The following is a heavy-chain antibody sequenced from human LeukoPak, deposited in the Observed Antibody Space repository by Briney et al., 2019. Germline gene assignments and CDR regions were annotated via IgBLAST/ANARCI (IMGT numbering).Heavy chain of an antibody. J-gene: IGHJ4*02. CDR3: ARRSIAAAVDY. Sequence: SETLFLTCSVSGGSIAGSSDYWGWIRHPPGKGLEWIGSVYYTGITDYNPSLKSRATIFVDTSENKFSLNLTSVTAADTAVYYCARRSIAAAVDYWGRGTLVTVSS. D-gene: IGHD6-13*01. CDR2: VYYTGIT. V-gene: IGHV4-39*01. CDR1: GGSIAGSSDY.